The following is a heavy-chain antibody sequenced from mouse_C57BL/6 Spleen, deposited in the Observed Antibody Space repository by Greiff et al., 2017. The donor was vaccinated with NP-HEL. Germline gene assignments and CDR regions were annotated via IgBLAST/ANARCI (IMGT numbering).Heavy chain of an antibody. CDR3: TRDRYYGSSHWYFDV. V-gene: IGHV5-9-1*02. D-gene: IGHD1-1*01. J-gene: IGHJ1*03. Sequence: DVQLVESGEGLVKPGGSLQLSCAASGFTFSSYAMSWVRQTPEKRLEWVAYISSGGDYIYYADTVKGRFTISRDNARNTLYLQMSSLKSEDTAMYYCTRDRYYGSSHWYFDVWGTGTTVTVSS. CDR2: ISSGGDYI. CDR1: GFTFSSYA.